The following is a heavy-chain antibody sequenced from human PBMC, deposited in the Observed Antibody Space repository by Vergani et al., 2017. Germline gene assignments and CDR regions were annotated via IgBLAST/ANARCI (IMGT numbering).Heavy chain of an antibody. D-gene: IGHD3-16*01. CDR3: ARRVTKNYGAYYYYYYMDV. Sequence: EVQLVQSGTEVKKPGESLKISCKGSGYIFSTYWIAWVRQMPGKGLEWMGIIHPADSEFRYSASFQGQVTISADKSISTAYLQWSSLKASDTAMYYCARRVTKNYGAYYYYYYMDVWGKGTTVTVSS. J-gene: IGHJ6*03. V-gene: IGHV5-51*03. CDR1: GYIFSTYW. CDR2: IHPADSEF.